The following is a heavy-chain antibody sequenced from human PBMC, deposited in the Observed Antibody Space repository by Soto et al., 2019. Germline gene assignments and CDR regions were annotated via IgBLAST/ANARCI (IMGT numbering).Heavy chain of an antibody. CDR2: IYNDGTYS. CDR3: TRGPRPISTGTGAY. J-gene: IGHJ4*02. Sequence: VGSLRLSCAASGFIFKMYWMHWVRQSPGKGLVWISRIYNDGTYSDYADSVRGRFTISRDNVNDTLYLQMNNLRAEGSGLYYCTRGPRPISTGTGAYWGQGTQVTVSS. D-gene: IGHD3-10*01. CDR1: GFIFKMYW. V-gene: IGHV3-74*01.